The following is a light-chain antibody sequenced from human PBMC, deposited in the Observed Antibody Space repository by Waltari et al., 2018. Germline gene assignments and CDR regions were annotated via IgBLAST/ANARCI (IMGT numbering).Light chain of an antibody. V-gene: IGKV3D-15*01. J-gene: IGKJ1*01. Sequence: EIVMTQSPATLSMSPGESATLSCRASQSLNSAFAWYQQKPGRAPRLLIYSTSTRANGTPARFSGSGSGTEFTLTISSLQSEDFAIYYCQQYNYWPWTFGQGTRVEIK. CDR2: STS. CDR1: QSLNSA. CDR3: QQYNYWPWT.